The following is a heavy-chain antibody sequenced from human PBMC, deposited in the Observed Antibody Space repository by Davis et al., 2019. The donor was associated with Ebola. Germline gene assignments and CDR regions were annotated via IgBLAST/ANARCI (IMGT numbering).Heavy chain of an antibody. CDR2: INPNDGRT. V-gene: IGHV1-46*03. J-gene: IGHJ3*02. Sequence: ASVKVSCKASGYTFTNYYMHWVRQAPGQGLAWMGMINPNDGRTIYAQKFQGRVTVTRDTPTTTVYMDLSSLKSEDTALYYCTTPGGQDSGYDVFDIWGQGTMVTVSS. CDR1: GYTFTNYY. D-gene: IGHD5-12*01. CDR3: TTPGGQDSGYDVFDI.